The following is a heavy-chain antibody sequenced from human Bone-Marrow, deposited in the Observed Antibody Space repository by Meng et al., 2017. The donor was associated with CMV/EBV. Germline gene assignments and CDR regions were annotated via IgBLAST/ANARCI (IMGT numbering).Heavy chain of an antibody. Sequence: ASVKVSCKASGYTFTGYYMHWVRQAPGQGLEWMGWISAYNGNTNYAQKLQGRVTMTRDTSTSTVYMELSSLRSEDTAVYYCARDLLHYYDSSGYSLYCDYWGQGTLVTVSS. J-gene: IGHJ4*02. D-gene: IGHD3-22*01. CDR2: ISAYNGNT. V-gene: IGHV1-18*04. CDR1: GYTFTGYY. CDR3: ARDLLHYYDSSGYSLYCDY.